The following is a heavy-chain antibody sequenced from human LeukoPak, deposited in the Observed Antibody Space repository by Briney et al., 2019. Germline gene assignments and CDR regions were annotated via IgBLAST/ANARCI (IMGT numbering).Heavy chain of an antibody. CDR1: GFTFSSYS. CDR3: AKDQGDDFWSGHYYYYYMDV. D-gene: IGHD3-3*01. V-gene: IGHV3-30*02. J-gene: IGHJ6*03. Sequence: RGSLRLSCAASGFTFSSYSMNWVRQAPGKGLEWVAFIRYDGSNKYYADSVKGRFTVSRDNSKNTLYLQMNSLRAEDTAVYYCAKDQGDDFWSGHYYYYYMDVWGKGTTVTVSS. CDR2: IRYDGSNK.